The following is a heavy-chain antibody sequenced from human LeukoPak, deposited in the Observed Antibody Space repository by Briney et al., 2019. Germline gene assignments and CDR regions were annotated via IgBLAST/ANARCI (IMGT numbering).Heavy chain of an antibody. Sequence: GGTLRLSCAASGFTFSSYSMNWVRQAPGKGLEWVSSISSSSSYIYYADSVKGRFTISRDNAKNSLYLQMNSLRAEDTAVYYCARVLRGAVAGFDYWGQGTLVTVSS. CDR3: ARVLRGAVAGFDY. V-gene: IGHV3-21*01. J-gene: IGHJ4*02. CDR2: ISSSSSYI. CDR1: GFTFSSYS. D-gene: IGHD6-19*01.